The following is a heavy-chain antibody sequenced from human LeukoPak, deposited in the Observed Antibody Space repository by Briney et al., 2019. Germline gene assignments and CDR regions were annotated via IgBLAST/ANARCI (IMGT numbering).Heavy chain of an antibody. CDR2: IKEDGSDK. D-gene: IGHD6-19*01. V-gene: IGHV3-7*01. J-gene: IGHJ4*02. CDR3: ARGTAVAGTRGY. CDR1: GFTFSNYW. Sequence: GGSLRLSCAASGFTFSNYWMSWVRQAPGKGLEWVANIKEDGSDKYYVDSVKGRFTISRDNAKNSLYLQMNSLRVEDTAVYYCARGTAVAGTRGYWGQGTLVTVSS.